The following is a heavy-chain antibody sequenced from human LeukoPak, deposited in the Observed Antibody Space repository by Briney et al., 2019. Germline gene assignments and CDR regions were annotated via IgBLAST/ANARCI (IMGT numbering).Heavy chain of an antibody. CDR1: GYTFTGYY. J-gene: IGHJ4*02. CDR3: ASRPDQHLLYYFDY. Sequence: ASVKVSCKASGYTFTGYYMHWVRQAPGQGLEWMGWINPNSGGTKYAQKFQGRVTMTSDASISTAYMELSSLRSDDAAVYYCASRPDQHLLYYFDYWGQGALVTVSS. CDR2: INPNSGGT. V-gene: IGHV1-2*02. D-gene: IGHD2-15*01.